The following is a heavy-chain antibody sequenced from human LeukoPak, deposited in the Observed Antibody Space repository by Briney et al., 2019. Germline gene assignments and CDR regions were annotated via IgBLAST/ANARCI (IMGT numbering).Heavy chain of an antibody. J-gene: IGHJ4*02. Sequence: ASVKVSCKASGYTFTGYYMHWVRQAPGQGLEWMGIINPSGGSTSYAQKFQGRVTMTRDTSTSTVYMELSSLRSEDTAVYYCARGGAYYGSGSYRKYYFDYWGQGTLVTVSS. V-gene: IGHV1-46*01. CDR1: GYTFTGYY. CDR2: INPSGGST. D-gene: IGHD3-10*01. CDR3: ARGGAYYGSGSYRKYYFDY.